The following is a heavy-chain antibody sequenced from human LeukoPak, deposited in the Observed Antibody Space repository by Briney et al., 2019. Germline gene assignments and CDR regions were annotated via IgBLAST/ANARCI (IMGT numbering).Heavy chain of an antibody. CDR1: GFEFFRYG. J-gene: IGHJ4*02. CDR2: ISYDARSK. D-gene: IGHD2-8*01. V-gene: IGHV3-30*03. CDR3: ARDLSMRYSIDY. Sequence: GGSLRLSCAASGFEFFRYGMHWVRHAPGKGLERVAMISYDARSKSEADSVKGRFTISRDNSKNMVYLQMGSLRPEDTAVYYCARDLSMRYSIDYWGQGTLVAVSS.